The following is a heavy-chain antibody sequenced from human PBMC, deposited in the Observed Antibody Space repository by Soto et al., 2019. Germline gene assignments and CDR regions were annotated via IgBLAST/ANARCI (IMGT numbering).Heavy chain of an antibody. CDR3: SVYFDDLQEASF. CDR1: GYTFTRYS. V-gene: IGHV1-2*02. Sequence: QVQLVQSGAEVKTPGASVKVSCRASGYTFTRYSVHWVRQAPGQGLEGMGWINPNTGGTRFAPKFEGRDTLTTDPSVRTVYMEVRSMRSDGTAVFYCSVYFDDLQEASFWGQGTLVTVTS. D-gene: IGHD2-8*01. J-gene: IGHJ1*01. CDR2: INPNTGGT.